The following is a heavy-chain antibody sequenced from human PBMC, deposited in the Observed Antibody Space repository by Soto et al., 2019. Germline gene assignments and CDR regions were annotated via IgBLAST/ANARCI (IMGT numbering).Heavy chain of an antibody. CDR3: AIFFSSWFGETPDAFDI. Sequence: GASVKVSCKASGYTFTGYYMHWVRQAPGQGLEWMGWINPNSGGTNYAQKFQGWVTMTRDTSISTAYMELSRLRSDDTAVYYCAIFFSSWFGETPDAFDICGQGTMVTVSS. V-gene: IGHV1-2*04. D-gene: IGHD3-10*01. J-gene: IGHJ3*02. CDR1: GYTFTGYY. CDR2: INPNSGGT.